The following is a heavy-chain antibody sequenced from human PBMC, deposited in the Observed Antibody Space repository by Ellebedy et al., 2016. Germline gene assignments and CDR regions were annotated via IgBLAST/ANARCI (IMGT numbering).Heavy chain of an antibody. CDR3: AKHGGIARGHNWFDP. V-gene: IGHV3-23*01. Sequence: GESLKISXAASGFTFSSYAMSWVRQAPGKGLEWVSAISGSGGSTYYADSVKGRFTISRDNSKNTLYLQMNSLRAEDTAVYYCAKHGGIARGHNWFDPWGQGTLVTVSS. J-gene: IGHJ5*02. CDR2: ISGSGGST. CDR1: GFTFSSYA. D-gene: IGHD6-13*01.